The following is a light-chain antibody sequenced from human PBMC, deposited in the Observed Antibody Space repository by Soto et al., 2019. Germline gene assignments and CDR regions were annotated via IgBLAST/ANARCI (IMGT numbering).Light chain of an antibody. CDR3: QQYNSYSSYI. J-gene: IGKJ2*01. CDR1: QIISRW. Sequence: DIQMTQSASAVSASVGDRVTITCRASQIISRWLAWYQQRPGKAPKLLINKASSLESGVPSRFSGSGSGTEFTLTISILHPDDFATYYCQQYNSYSSYIFGQGTK. V-gene: IGKV1-5*03. CDR2: KAS.